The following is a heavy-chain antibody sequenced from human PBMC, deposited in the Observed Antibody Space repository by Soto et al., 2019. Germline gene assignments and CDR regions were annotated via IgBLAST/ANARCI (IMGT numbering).Heavy chain of an antibody. V-gene: IGHV4-4*02. CDR2: AHHSGRT. Sequence: QVQLQESGPGLVKPSGNLSLACTVSDGSMTSSNWWNWVRQSPGKGLEWIGEAHHSGRTNYNPSLKSRVTISVDKSKNYFSLKLSSVTAADTAVYYCARSEATGIDHWGQGTLVTVS. CDR1: DGSMTSSNW. D-gene: IGHD1-26*01. CDR3: ARSEATGIDH. J-gene: IGHJ4*02.